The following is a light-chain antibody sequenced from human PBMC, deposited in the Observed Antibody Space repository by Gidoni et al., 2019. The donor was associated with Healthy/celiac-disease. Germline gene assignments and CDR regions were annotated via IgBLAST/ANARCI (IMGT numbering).Light chain of an antibody. J-gene: IGLJ2*01. CDR3: CSYAGSYTYVV. CDR2: YVN. V-gene: IGLV2-11*02. Sequence: QSALTQPRSVSGSPGQSVTISGTGTSSDVGGYNYVSWYQQHPGTAPKLLIYYVNNRPSGVPDRFSVSTSGNTASLTISGLQAEDEADYYCCSYAGSYTYVVFGGGTKLTVL. CDR1: SSDVGGYNY.